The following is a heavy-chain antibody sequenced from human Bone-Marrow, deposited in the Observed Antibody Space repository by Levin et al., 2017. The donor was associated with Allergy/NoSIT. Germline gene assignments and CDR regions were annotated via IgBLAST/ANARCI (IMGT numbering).Heavy chain of an antibody. CDR2: ISYDGSNK. J-gene: IGHJ6*03. CDR3: AKDSHYYYYYMDV. Sequence: GESLKISCAASGFTFSSYGLHWVRQAPGKGLEWLAVISYDGSNKIYGDSVKGRFTISRDNSKNTLYLQINSLRVEDTAVYYCAKDSHYYYYYMDVWGKGTTVTVSS. V-gene: IGHV3-30*18. CDR1: GFTFSSYG.